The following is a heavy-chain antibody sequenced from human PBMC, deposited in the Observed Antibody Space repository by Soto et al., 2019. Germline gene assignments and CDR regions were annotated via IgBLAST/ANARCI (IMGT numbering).Heavy chain of an antibody. CDR1: GGSISSGGYS. CDR2: IYHSGST. D-gene: IGHD3-16*01. J-gene: IGHJ6*02. CDR3: AREPMITFGARAYYYGMDV. Sequence: SETLSLTCAVSGGSISSGGYSWSWIRQPPGKGLEWIGYIYHSGSTYYNPSLKSRVTISVDRSKNQFSLNLSSVTAADTAVYYCAREPMITFGARAYYYGMDVWGQGTTVTVSS. V-gene: IGHV4-30-2*01.